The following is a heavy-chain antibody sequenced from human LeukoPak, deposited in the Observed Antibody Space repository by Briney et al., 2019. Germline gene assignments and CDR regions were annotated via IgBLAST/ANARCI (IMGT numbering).Heavy chain of an antibody. J-gene: IGHJ4*02. Sequence: SGPTLANPTQTLTLTCTFSGFSLSTSGVGVGWIRQPPGKALEWLALIYWNDDKRYSPSLKSRLTITKDTSKNQVVLTMTNMDPVDTATYYCAHEESSGWYLTEFDYWGQGTLVTVSS. V-gene: IGHV2-5*01. CDR1: GFSLSTSGVG. CDR3: AHEESSGWYLTEFDY. D-gene: IGHD6-19*01. CDR2: IYWNDDK.